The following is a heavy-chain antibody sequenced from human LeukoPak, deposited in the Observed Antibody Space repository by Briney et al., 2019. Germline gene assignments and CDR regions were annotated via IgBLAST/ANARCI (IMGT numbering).Heavy chain of an antibody. D-gene: IGHD2-2*01. J-gene: IGHJ4*02. Sequence: SETLSLTCTVSGGSISSGSYYWSWIRQPAGKGLEWIGHIYTSGSTNYNPSLKSRVTISIDTSKNQFSLKLSSVTAADTAVYYCARCTSTSCYHFDYWGQRALVTVSS. V-gene: IGHV4-61*09. CDR1: GGSISSGSYY. CDR3: ARCTSTSCYHFDY. CDR2: IYTSGST.